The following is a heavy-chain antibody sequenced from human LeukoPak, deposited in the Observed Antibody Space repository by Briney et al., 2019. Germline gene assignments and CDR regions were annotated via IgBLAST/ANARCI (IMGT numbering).Heavy chain of an antibody. Sequence: ASVKVSCKASGYTFTSYYMHWVRQAPGQGLEWMGGIIPIFGTANYAQKFQGRVTITADESTSTAYMELSSLRSEDTAVYYCAREGGSTSSFDYWGQGTLVTVSS. CDR2: IIPIFGTA. V-gene: IGHV1-69*13. CDR3: AREGGSTSSFDY. CDR1: GYTFTSYY. J-gene: IGHJ4*02. D-gene: IGHD2-2*01.